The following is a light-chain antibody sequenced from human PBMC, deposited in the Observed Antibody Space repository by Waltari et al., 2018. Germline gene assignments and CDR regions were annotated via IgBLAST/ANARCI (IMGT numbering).Light chain of an antibody. CDR3: SSYARRNNVV. CDR2: EVS. J-gene: IGLJ2*01. V-gene: IGLV2-8*01. CDR1: SIDVGGYNY. Sequence: QSALTQPPSASGSPGQSVTISCTGTSIDVGGYNYVSWYQQHPGKAPKLMIYEVSKRPFWVPGRFSGSKSGNTASLTVSGLQAEDEADYSCSSYARRNNVVFGGGTKLTVL.